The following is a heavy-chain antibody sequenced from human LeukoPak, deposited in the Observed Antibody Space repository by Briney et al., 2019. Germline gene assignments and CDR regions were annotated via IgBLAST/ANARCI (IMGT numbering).Heavy chain of an antibody. Sequence: SETLCLTSTFSAPSISSYYWSCIRQPAGKGLEWIGRIYTSVSTNYNPSLQSRVTRSVDSSKNQFTLKLSSVTAADTAVYYCARALGVSLPDDQGAFDVGSQGTMVTVSS. V-gene: IGHV4-4*07. D-gene: IGHD2-2*01. CDR3: ARALGVSLPDDQGAFDV. CDR1: APSISSYY. CDR2: IYTSVST. J-gene: IGHJ3*01.